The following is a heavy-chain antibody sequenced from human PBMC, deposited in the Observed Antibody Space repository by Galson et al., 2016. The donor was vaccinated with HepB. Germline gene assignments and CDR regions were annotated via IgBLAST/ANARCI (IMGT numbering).Heavy chain of an antibody. CDR2: IDWDEDK. V-gene: IGHV2-70*01. CDR3: ARMKNYYYGMDV. J-gene: IGHJ6*02. Sequence: PALVKPTQTLTLTRTFSGFSLSTSGMCVSWIRQPPGKALEWLALIDWDEDKYYSTSLKTRLTISKDTSKNQVVLTMTNMVPVDTATYYCARMKNYYYGMDVWGQGPTVTVSS. CDR1: GFSLSTSGMC.